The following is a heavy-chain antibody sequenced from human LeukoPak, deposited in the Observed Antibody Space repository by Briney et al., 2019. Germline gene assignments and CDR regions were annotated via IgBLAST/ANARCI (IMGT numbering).Heavy chain of an antibody. CDR1: GFTFEDYA. CDR3: AKDLQYSSRWYYYYGMDV. J-gene: IGHJ6*02. Sequence: GGSLRLSCAASGFTFEDYAMHWVRRAPGKGLEWVSGISWNSGSIGYADSVKGRFTISRDNANNSLYLQMNSLRAEDTALYYCAKDLQYSSRWYYYYGMDVWGQGTTVTVSS. D-gene: IGHD6-13*01. V-gene: IGHV3-9*01. CDR2: ISWNSGSI.